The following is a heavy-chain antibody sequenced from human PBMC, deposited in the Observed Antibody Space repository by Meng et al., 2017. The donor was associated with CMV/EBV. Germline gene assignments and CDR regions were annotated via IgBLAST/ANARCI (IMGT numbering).Heavy chain of an antibody. Sequence: SETLSLTCTVSGGSISSYYWSWIRQPPGKGLEWIGYTYYSGSTNYNPSLKSRVTISVDTSKNQFSLKLSSVTAADTAVYYCARLALLSETYYYGSGSYAPPGMDVWGQGTTVTVSS. V-gene: IGHV4-59*01. J-gene: IGHJ6*02. D-gene: IGHD3-10*01. CDR2: TYYSGST. CDR1: GGSISSYY. CDR3: ARLALLSETYYYGSGSYAPPGMDV.